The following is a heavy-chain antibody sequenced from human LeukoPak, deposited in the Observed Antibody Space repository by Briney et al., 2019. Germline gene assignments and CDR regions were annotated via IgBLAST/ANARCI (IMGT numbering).Heavy chain of an antibody. CDR3: ARGIGHYDFYCDP. D-gene: IGHD3-3*01. J-gene: IGHJ5*02. V-gene: IGHV3-33*01. CDR1: GFTLSVHG. CDR2: VSYDGINK. Sequence: PGGSLRLSCAASGFTLSVHGMHWVRQAPGKGLEYVAGVSYDGINKYYADSVKGRFTISRDISKNTLNLQMNSLRAEDTAVYCCARGIGHYDFYCDPWGQGTLVTVSS.